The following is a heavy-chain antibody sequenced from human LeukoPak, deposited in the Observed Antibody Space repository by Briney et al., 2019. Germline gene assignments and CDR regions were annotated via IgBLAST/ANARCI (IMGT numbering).Heavy chain of an antibody. Sequence: SETLSLTCAVYGGAFSGYYWSWIRQPPGKGLEWIGYIYYSGSTNYNPSLKSRVTISVDTSKNQFSLKLSSVTAADTAVYYCARVTCSGGSCYSGYFDYWGQGILVTVSS. CDR2: IYYSGST. V-gene: IGHV4-59*01. J-gene: IGHJ4*02. D-gene: IGHD2-15*01. CDR3: ARVTCSGGSCYSGYFDY. CDR1: GGAFSGYY.